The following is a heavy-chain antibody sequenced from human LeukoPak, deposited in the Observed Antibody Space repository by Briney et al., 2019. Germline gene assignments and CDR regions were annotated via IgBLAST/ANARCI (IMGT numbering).Heavy chain of an antibody. CDR1: GFTFSSYG. CDR2: IWYDGSNK. J-gene: IGHJ3*02. V-gene: IGHV3-33*01. D-gene: IGHD3-22*01. CDR3: ARDRGHYYDSSGYYEAFGI. Sequence: QAGGSLRLSCAASGFTFSSYGMHWVRQAPGKGLEWVAVIWYDGSNKYYADSVKGRFTISRDNSKNTLYLQMNSLRAEDTAVYYCARDRGHYYDSSGYYEAFGIWGQGTMVTVSS.